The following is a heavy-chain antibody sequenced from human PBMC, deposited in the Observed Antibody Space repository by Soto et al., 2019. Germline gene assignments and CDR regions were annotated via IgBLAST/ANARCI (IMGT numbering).Heavy chain of an antibody. CDR1: GGTFSSYA. Sequence: GASVKVSCKASGGTFSSYAISWVRQAPGQGLEWMGGIIPIFGTANYAQKFQGRVTITADESTSTAYMGLSSLRSEDTAVYYCARVVVLVPAAMPPHGMDVWGQGTTVTVSS. CDR2: IIPIFGTA. J-gene: IGHJ6*02. D-gene: IGHD2-2*01. V-gene: IGHV1-69*13. CDR3: ARVVVLVPAAMPPHGMDV.